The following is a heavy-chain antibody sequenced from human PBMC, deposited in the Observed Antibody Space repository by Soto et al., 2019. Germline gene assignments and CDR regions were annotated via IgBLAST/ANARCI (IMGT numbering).Heavy chain of an antibody. V-gene: IGHV3-23*01. J-gene: IGHJ4*02. CDR1: GFTFSSYA. CDR2: ISGSGGST. D-gene: IGHD1-26*01. CDR3: AKGSGSYNYFDY. Sequence: LGLSCAASGFTFSSYAMSRVRQAPGKGLEWVSAISGSGGSTYYADSVKGRFTISRDNSKNTLYLQMNSLRAEDTAVYYCAKGSGSYNYFDYWGQGTLVTVSS.